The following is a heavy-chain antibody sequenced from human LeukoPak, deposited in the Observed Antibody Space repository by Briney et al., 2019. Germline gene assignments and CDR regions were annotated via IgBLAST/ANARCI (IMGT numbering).Heavy chain of an antibody. CDR1: GCTFSSYA. D-gene: IGHD3-22*01. V-gene: IGHV3-23*01. CDR3: ARSTLAYYYDSSGYYLGVY. Sequence: PGGSLRLSCAASGCTFSSYAMSWVRQAPGKGLEWVSAISGSGGSTYYADSVKGRFTISRDNSKNTLYLQMNSLRAEDTAVYYCARSTLAYYYDSSGYYLGVYWGQGTLVTVSS. J-gene: IGHJ4*02. CDR2: ISGSGGST.